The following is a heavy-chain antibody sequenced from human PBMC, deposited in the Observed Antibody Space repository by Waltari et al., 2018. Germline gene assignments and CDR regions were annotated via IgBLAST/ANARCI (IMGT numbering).Heavy chain of an antibody. D-gene: IGHD1-26*01. CDR1: GGSFSGYY. CDR3: ARGRVVGATRLDY. J-gene: IGHJ4*02. CDR2: INHSGST. Sequence: QVQLQQWGAGLLQPSETLSLTCAVYGGSFSGYYWSWIRQPPGKGLEWIGEINHSGSTNSNPTLKGRVTRAVDTSKNQFSRKLSSVTAADTAVYYWARGRVVGATRLDYWGQGTLVTVSS. V-gene: IGHV4-34*01.